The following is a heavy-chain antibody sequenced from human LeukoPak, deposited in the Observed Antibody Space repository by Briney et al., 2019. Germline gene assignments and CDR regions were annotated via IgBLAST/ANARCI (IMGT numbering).Heavy chain of an antibody. CDR2: IKSKTDGGTT. Sequence: GGSLRLSCAASGFTFSNAWMSWVRQAPGKGLEWVGRIKSKTDGGTTDYAAPVKGRFTISRDDSKNTLYLQMNSLETEDTAVYYCTTGKFGGSYLPFDYWGQGTLVTVSS. CDR1: GFTFSNAW. J-gene: IGHJ4*02. D-gene: IGHD1-26*01. CDR3: TTGKFGGSYLPFDY. V-gene: IGHV3-15*01.